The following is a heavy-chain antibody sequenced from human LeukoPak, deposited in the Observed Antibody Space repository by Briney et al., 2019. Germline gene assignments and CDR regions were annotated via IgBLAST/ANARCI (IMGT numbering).Heavy chain of an antibody. D-gene: IGHD6-13*01. J-gene: IGHJ4*02. V-gene: IGHV3-30*04. CDR2: ISYDGSNK. Sequence: GGSLRLSCAASGFTFSSYAMHWVRQAPGKGLEWVAVISYDGSNKYYADSVKGRFTISRDNSKNTLYLQMNSLRAEDTAVYYCVRALIAAAGTGYFDYWGQGTLVTVSS. CDR1: GFTFSSYA. CDR3: VRALIAAAGTGYFDY.